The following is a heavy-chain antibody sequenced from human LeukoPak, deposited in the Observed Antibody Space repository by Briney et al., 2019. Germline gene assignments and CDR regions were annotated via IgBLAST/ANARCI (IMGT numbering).Heavy chain of an antibody. V-gene: IGHV3-7*01. J-gene: IGHJ3*02. D-gene: IGHD1/OR15-1a*01. CDR3: AREAYNWNIDVFDI. CDR2: IKKDGSEK. CDR1: GFTFSSYW. Sequence: TGGSLRLSCAASGFTFSSYWMSWVRQAPGKGLEWVANIKKDGSEKYYVDSVKGRFTISRDNAKNSLYLQMNSLRAEDTAVYYCAREAYNWNIDVFDIWGQGTMVTVSS.